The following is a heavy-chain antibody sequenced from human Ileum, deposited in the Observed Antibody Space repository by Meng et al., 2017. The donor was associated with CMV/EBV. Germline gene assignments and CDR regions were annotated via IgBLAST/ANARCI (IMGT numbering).Heavy chain of an antibody. V-gene: IGHV3-23*03. J-gene: IGHJ2*01. CDR1: GFTFSTYA. CDR3: AKPLTYWYVDL. CDR2: IYSGGTTT. Sequence: CEASGFTFSTYAKTWVRQAPGKGLEWVSVIYSGGTTTYFGDSVKGRFTISRDDSKNTLYLQMNSLRAEDTAVYYCAKPLTYWYVDLWGRGTLVTVSS.